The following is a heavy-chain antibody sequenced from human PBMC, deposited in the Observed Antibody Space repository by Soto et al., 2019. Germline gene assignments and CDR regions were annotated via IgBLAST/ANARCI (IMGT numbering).Heavy chain of an antibody. J-gene: IGHJ4*02. Sequence: EEQLLESGGGLAQPGGSLRLSCAASGFTFGGYAMSWVRQAPGKGPEWVSGISGSGDSTYHAKSVKGRFIISRDNSKNTLYLEINSLRAEDTAVYYCAKAYGASHSPFDCWGQGTLVAVSS. CDR2: ISGSGDST. D-gene: IGHD2-21*01. V-gene: IGHV3-23*01. CDR3: AKAYGASHSPFDC. CDR1: GFTFGGYA.